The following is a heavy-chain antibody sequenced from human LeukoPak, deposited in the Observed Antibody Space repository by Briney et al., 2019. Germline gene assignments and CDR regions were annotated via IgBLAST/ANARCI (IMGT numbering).Heavy chain of an antibody. CDR2: ISGSGGST. Sequence: GGSLRLSCAASGFTFSSYAMSWVRQAPGKGLEWVSAISGSGGSTYYADSVKGRFTISRDNSKNTLYLQMNSLRAEDTAVYYCARDDGSGYYYAWGQGTLVTVSS. V-gene: IGHV3-23*01. CDR1: GFTFSSYA. D-gene: IGHD3-22*01. CDR3: ARDDGSGYYYA. J-gene: IGHJ5*02.